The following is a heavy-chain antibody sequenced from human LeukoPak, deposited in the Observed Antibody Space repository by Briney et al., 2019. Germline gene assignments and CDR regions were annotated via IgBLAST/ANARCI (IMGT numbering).Heavy chain of an antibody. V-gene: IGHV4-34*01. D-gene: IGHD4-11*01. J-gene: IGHJ4*02. CDR2: INHSGST. Sequence: SETLSLTCAVYGGSFSGYFWNWVRQPPGKGLEWIGEINHSGSTNYNPSLKSRVTISVDTSKNQFSLKLSSVTAADTAMYYCARYYSNYLFDYWGQGTLVTVSS. CDR3: ARYYSNYLFDY. CDR1: GGSFSGYF.